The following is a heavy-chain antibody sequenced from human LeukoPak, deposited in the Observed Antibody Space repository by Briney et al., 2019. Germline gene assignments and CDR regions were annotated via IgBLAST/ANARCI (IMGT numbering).Heavy chain of an antibody. CDR2: ISGSGGST. V-gene: IGHV3-23*01. J-gene: IGHJ4*02. CDR1: GFTFSSYA. Sequence: GGSLRLSCAASGFTFSSYAMSWVRQAPGKGLEWVTAISGSGGSTYYADSVKGRFTISRDNSKNTLYLQMNSLRAEDTAVYYCAKLPSGYYYDSSGYWYFDYWGQGTLVTVSS. CDR3: AKLPSGYYYDSSGYWYFDY. D-gene: IGHD3-22*01.